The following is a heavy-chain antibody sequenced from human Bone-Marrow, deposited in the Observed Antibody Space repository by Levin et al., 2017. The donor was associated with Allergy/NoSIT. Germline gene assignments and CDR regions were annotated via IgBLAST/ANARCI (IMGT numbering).Heavy chain of an antibody. D-gene: IGHD2-15*01. CDR3: GRDFYSSGGHWYDVFDI. J-gene: IGHJ3*02. V-gene: IGHV1-18*01. CDR1: GYTFAPYG. Sequence: GESLKISCKASGYTFAPYGISWVRQAPGQGLEWMGWISGNNENTNYAQKFQGRVTMTADTSTSTAYMELRSLRSDDTAVYYCGRDFYSSGGHWYDVFDIWGQGTMVTVSS. CDR2: ISGNNENT.